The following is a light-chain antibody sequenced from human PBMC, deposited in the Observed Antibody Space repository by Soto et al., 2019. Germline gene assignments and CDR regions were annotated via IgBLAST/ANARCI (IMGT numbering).Light chain of an antibody. V-gene: IGLV3-9*01. CDR2: RDS. J-gene: IGLJ2*01. Sequence: SSELTQPLSMSVALGQTARITCGGNNIGSKNVHWYQQKPGQAPVLVMYRDSNRPSGIPERFSGSNSGNTATLSISRTQAGDEADYYCQVWDSSSEGVVFGGGTKLTVL. CDR1: NIGSKN. CDR3: QVWDSSSEGVV.